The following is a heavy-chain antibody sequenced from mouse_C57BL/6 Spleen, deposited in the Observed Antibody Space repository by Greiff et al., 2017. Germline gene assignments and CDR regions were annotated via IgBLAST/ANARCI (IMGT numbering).Heavy chain of an antibody. D-gene: IGHD3-1*01. Sequence: VKLQESGPGLVQPSQSLSITCTVSGFSLTSYGVHWVRQSPGNGLEWLGVIWSGGSTDSNAAFISRLSISKDNSKSQVFCRMNSLQADDTDINCCAREHRGDAMDYWGQGTSVTVSS. CDR3: AREHRGDAMDY. CDR1: GFSLTSYG. CDR2: IWSGGST. V-gene: IGHV2-2*01. J-gene: IGHJ4*01.